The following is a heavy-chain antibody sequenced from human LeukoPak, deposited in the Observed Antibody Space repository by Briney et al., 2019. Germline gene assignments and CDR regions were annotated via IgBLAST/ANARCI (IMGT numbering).Heavy chain of an antibody. CDR2: LYTSGGT. D-gene: IGHD1-26*01. J-gene: IGHJ3*02. CDR3: ARSGSYANDAFHI. CDR1: GGSISSYH. V-gene: IGHV4-4*07. Sequence: PSETLSPTCTVSGGSISSYHWSWIRQPAGKGLEWIGRLYTSGGTNYNPSLKSRVSMSVDTSKSQFSLELNSVTAADTAVYYCARSGSYANDAFHIWGQGTMVTVSS.